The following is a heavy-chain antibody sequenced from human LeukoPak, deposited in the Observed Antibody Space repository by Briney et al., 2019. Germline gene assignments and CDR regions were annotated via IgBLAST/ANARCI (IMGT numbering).Heavy chain of an antibody. V-gene: IGHV4-59*01. J-gene: IGHJ6*03. CDR3: ARTTEGGYTHDYFYSYYMDV. CDR1: GGSISSYY. Sequence: SETLSLTCTVSGGSISSYYWSWIRQPPGKGLQWIGYIHYSGSTNYNPSLKSRLTISVDTSKNQFSLKLTSVTAADTAVYYCARTTEGGYTHDYFYSYYMDVWGKGTTVTISS. CDR2: IHYSGST. D-gene: IGHD5-18*01.